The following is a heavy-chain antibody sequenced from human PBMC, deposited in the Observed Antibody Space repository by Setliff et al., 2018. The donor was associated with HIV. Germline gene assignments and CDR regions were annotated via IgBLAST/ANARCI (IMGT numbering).Heavy chain of an antibody. CDR2: INPDGSAK. CDR3: TRDWAYDAFDY. V-gene: IGHV3-7*01. CDR1: GFTFRTSW. D-gene: IGHD5-12*01. Sequence: GGSLRLSCVASGFTFRTSWMAWVRQAPGKALEWVGNINPDGSAKNYVDSVRGRFTFSRDNAENSLYLQMNSLGVEDTAVYYCTRDWAYDAFDYWGQGTQVTVSS. J-gene: IGHJ4*02.